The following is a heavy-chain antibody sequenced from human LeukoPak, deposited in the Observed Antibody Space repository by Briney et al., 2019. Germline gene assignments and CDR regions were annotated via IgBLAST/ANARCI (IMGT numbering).Heavy chain of an antibody. CDR1: GFDFSSYS. V-gene: IGHV3-21*01. D-gene: IGHD6-13*01. Sequence: GGSLRLSCAASGFDFSSYSMNWVRQAPGKGLEWVSAISPWSDYIYYVDSVKGRFTISRDYAKNSLYLQMNSLRAEDTAVYYCARDHDLYSSSWYNRGEGAFDIWGQGTMVTVSS. CDR3: ARDHDLYSSSWYNRGEGAFDI. J-gene: IGHJ3*02. CDR2: ISPWSDYI.